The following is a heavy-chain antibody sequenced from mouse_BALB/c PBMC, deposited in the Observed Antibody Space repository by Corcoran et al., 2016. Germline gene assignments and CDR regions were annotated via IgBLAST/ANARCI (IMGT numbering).Heavy chain of an antibody. J-gene: IGHJ1*01. CDR3: ARWDWYFDV. V-gene: IGHV14-3*02. CDR2: IDPANGNT. Sequence: EVQLQQSGAELVKPGASVKLSCTASGFNIKDTYMQWVTQRPEPGLEWIGRIDPANGNTKYDPKFQGKATLTADTSSNTAYLQLSSLTSEDTAVYYGARWDWYFDVWGAGTTVTVSS. CDR1: GFNIKDTY.